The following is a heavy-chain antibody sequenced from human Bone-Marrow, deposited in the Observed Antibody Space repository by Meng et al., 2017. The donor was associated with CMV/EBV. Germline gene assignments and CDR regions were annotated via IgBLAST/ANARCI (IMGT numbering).Heavy chain of an antibody. D-gene: IGHD4-11*01. CDR2: INSDGSST. J-gene: IGHJ6*02. V-gene: IGHV3-74*01. CDR3: ARDRRTTVTTIFYYYYGMDV. Sequence: GGSLRLSCAASGFTFSSYGMHWVRQAPGKGLVWVSRINSDGSSTSYADSVKGRFTISRDNSKNTLYLQMNSLRAEDTAVYYCARDRRTTVTTIFYYYYGMDVWGQGTTVTVSS. CDR1: GFTFSSYG.